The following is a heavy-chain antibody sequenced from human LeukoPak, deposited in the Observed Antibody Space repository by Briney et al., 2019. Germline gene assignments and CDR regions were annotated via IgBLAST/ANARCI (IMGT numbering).Heavy chain of an antibody. CDR1: GYTFNSYG. D-gene: IGHD1-26*01. Sequence: ASVKVSCKASGYTFNSYGISWVRQAPGQGLEWMGWISAYNGHTNYAQKFQGRVTMTTDTSTSTAYMDLRSLRSDDTAVYYCATGSLIVGATGFDYWGQGTLVTVSS. J-gene: IGHJ4*02. CDR3: ATGSLIVGATGFDY. CDR2: ISAYNGHT. V-gene: IGHV1-18*01.